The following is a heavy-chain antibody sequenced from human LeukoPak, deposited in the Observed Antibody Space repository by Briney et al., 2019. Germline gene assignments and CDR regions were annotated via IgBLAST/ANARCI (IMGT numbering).Heavy chain of an antibody. D-gene: IGHD6-19*01. Sequence: GGSLRLSCAASGFTFSNFWMSWVRQAPGKGLEWVGRIKSKTDGGTTDYAAPVKGRFTISRDDSKNTLYLQMNSLKTEDTAVYYCTTLPWQWPRYFFDYWGQGTLVTVSS. CDR2: IKSKTDGGTT. CDR1: GFTFSNFW. V-gene: IGHV3-15*01. CDR3: TTLPWQWPRYFFDY. J-gene: IGHJ4*02.